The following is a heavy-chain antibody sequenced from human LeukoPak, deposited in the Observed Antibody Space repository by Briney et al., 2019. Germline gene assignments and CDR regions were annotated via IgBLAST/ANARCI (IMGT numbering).Heavy chain of an antibody. CDR2: APHDGSDE. CDR3: ATGALYAFDI. CDR1: GFTFSRYA. V-gene: IGHV3-30*04. J-gene: IGHJ3*02. Sequence: GGSLRLSCAASGFTFSRYAMHWVRQAPGKGLEWVAVAPHDGSDEDYADSVKGRFTISRDNSKNTLNLQMISLGPEDTALYYCATGALYAFDIWCQGTMVSVSS.